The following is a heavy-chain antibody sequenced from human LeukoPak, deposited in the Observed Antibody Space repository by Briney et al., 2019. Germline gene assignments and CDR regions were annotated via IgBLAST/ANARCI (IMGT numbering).Heavy chain of an antibody. V-gene: IGHV3-21*01. CDR1: GFTFRSYS. Sequence: GGSLRLPCAASGFTFRSYSMDWVRQAPGKGLEWVSSISGSATYIYYADSVKGRFTISRDNAKNSLYLQMDSLRAEDTAVYYCARDLTAVTDYWGQGTLVTVPS. CDR3: ARDLTAVTDY. J-gene: IGHJ4*02. CDR2: ISGSATYI. D-gene: IGHD4-17*01.